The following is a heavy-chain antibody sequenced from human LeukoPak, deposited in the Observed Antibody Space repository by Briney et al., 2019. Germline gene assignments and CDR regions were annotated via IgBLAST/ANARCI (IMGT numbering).Heavy chain of an antibody. V-gene: IGHV4-31*03. CDR1: GGSISSGAFH. Sequence: SQTLSLTCTVSGGSISSGAFHWSWIRQHPGKGLEWIGYIYYSGSTSYNPSLKSRVTISVDTSKNRFSLKLSSMTAADTAVYYCARHGTGYFDYWGQGTLVTVSS. CDR3: ARHGTGYFDY. D-gene: IGHD1-26*01. CDR2: IYYSGST. J-gene: IGHJ4*02.